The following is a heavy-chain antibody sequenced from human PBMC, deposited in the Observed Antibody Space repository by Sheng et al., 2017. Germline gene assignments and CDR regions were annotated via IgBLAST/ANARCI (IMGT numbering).Heavy chain of an antibody. Sequence: EVHLVESGGGLIQPGGSLRLSCTASGFTVTSNFMAWVRQAPGKGLEWVSVIYTGGGTDYADSVRGRFTISRDDSKNTIYLQMNSLGDEDTAVYYCARGAPNSWAIFGVVPEFDYWGLGTQVTVSS. CDR1: GFTVTSNF. CDR2: IYTGGGT. CDR3: ARGAPNSWAIFGVVPEFDY. D-gene: IGHD3-3*01. J-gene: IGHJ4*02. V-gene: IGHV3-53*01.